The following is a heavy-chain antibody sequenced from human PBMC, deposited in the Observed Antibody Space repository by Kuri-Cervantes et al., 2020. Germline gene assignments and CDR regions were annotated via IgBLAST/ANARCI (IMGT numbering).Heavy chain of an antibody. CDR2: IRSKANSYAT. CDR3: TSLLDYGGKLGVDYYYYMDV. D-gene: IGHD4-23*01. V-gene: IGHV3-73*01. J-gene: IGHJ6*03. Sequence: GESLKISCAASGFSFRTYWMTWVRQASGKGLEWVGRIRSKANSYATAYAASVKGRFTISRDDSKNTAYLQMNSLKTEDTAVYYCTSLLDYGGKLGVDYYYYMDVWGKGTTVTVSS. CDR1: GFSFRTYW.